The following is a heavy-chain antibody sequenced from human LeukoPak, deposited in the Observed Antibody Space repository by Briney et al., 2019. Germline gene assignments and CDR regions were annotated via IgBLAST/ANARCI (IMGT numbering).Heavy chain of an antibody. D-gene: IGHD1-20*01. CDR1: GFTFSSYA. CDR3: ARHPRITGTLSN. Sequence: GSLRLSCAASGFTFSSYAMSWVRQAPGKGLEWIGYIYYSGSTNYNPSLKSRVTISVDTSKNQFSLKLSSVTAADTAVYYCARHPRITGTLSNWGQGTLVTVSS. J-gene: IGHJ4*02. V-gene: IGHV4-59*08. CDR2: IYYSGST.